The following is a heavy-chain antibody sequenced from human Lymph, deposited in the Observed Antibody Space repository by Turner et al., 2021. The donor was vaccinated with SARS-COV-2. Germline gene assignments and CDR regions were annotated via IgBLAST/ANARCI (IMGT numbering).Heavy chain of an antibody. J-gene: IGHJ4*02. CDR3: ARHGNELGIQL. CDR1: GASISSYY. Sequence: QVQLQESGPGLVKLSETLSLTCTVSGASISSYYWSWIRQPPGKGLVWIGYNSNSGSTKYNPSLKSRVTISLDTSKNQFSLKLSSVTAADTAVYYGARHGNELGIQLWGQGTLVTVSS. V-gene: IGHV4-59*08. CDR2: NSNSGST. D-gene: IGHD5-18*01.